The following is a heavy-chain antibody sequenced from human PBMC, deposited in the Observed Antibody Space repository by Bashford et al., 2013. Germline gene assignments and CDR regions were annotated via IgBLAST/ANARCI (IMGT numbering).Heavy chain of an antibody. J-gene: IGHJ4*02. V-gene: IGHV3-7*03. D-gene: IGHD2-21*02. Sequence: GGPLRLSCAASGFTFSSYWMSWVRQAPGKGLEWVANIKQDGSEKYYVDSVKGRFTISRDNAKNSLYLQMNSLRAEDTAVYYCTTVVWAVVTAIDYWGQGTLVTVSS. CDR3: TTVVWAVVTAIDY. CDR1: GFTFSSYW. CDR2: IKQDGSEK.